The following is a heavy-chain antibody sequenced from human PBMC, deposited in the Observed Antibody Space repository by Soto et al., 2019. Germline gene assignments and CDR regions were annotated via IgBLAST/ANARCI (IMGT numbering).Heavy chain of an antibody. CDR3: ATGGHNDGYNFYHGMDG. V-gene: IGHV1-69*01. J-gene: IGHJ6*02. Sequence: QVQVVQSGAEVKKPGSSVKVSCKVSGGIFTNNAISWVRQAPGQGLEWLGGVIPLFDTAYYAQIFRGRLRISADGATTTAYMELSGLTSADTAVYFCATGGHNDGYNFYHGMDGCGQGTTVNVS. CDR1: GGIFTNNA. CDR2: VIPLFDTA. D-gene: IGHD5-18*01.